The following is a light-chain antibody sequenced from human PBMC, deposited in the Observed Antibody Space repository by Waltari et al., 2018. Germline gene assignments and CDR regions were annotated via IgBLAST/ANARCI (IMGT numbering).Light chain of an antibody. CDR3: QQYKTYPHT. V-gene: IGKV1-5*03. Sequence: DIQMTQSPSTLSASVGDRVTITCRASQSISSWLAWYQQKPGKAPKLLIYGLSSLQSGVPSRFSDSGSGTEFTLTISSLQPDDFAIYYCQQYKTYPHTFGQGTRLEIK. J-gene: IGKJ2*01. CDR2: GLS. CDR1: QSISSW.